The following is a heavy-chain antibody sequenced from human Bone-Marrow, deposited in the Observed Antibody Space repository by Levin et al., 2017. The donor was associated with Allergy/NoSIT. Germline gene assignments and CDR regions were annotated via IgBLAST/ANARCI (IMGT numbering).Heavy chain of an antibody. CDR2: ITTGSNYK. D-gene: IGHD1/OR15-1a*01. V-gene: IGHV3-21*01. CDR1: GFDFHIYI. J-gene: IGHJ6*02. Sequence: SGGSLRLSCEASGFDFHIYIMNWVRQAPGKGLEWLSSITTGSNYKYYVDSVRGRFVISRDNGKNSLYLQMNSLRAEDTAVYYCARSHPLTGTTHFSYQDGMDVWGQGTSVTVSS. CDR3: ARSHPLTGTTHFSYQDGMDV.